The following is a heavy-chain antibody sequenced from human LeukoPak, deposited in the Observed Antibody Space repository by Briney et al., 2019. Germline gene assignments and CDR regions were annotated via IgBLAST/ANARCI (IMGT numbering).Heavy chain of an antibody. V-gene: IGHV3-7*01. Sequence: GGSLRLSCVASGFTFSSYWMSWVRQAPGKGLEWVANIKQDGSEKYYVDSVKGRFTISRDNAKNSLYLQMNSLRAEDTAVYYCAREAIAARNFDYWGQGTLVTVSS. D-gene: IGHD6-6*01. CDR2: IKQDGSEK. J-gene: IGHJ4*02. CDR1: GFTFSSYW. CDR3: AREAIAARNFDY.